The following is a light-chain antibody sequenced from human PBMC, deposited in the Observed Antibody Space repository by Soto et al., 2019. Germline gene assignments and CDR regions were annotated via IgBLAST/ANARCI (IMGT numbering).Light chain of an antibody. CDR1: QSIRYY. Sequence: DIQMTQSPSSLSASVGDRVSITCRARQSIRYYLNWYQQKPGKATKLMINAASILQSGVPSRFSGSGSGTDFTLTISSLQPEDSATYYCQQSHSNAITFGQGTRLEIK. CDR3: QQSHSNAIT. J-gene: IGKJ5*01. CDR2: AAS. V-gene: IGKV1-39*01.